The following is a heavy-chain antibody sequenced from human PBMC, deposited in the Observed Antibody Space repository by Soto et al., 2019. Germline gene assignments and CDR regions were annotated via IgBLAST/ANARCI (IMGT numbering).Heavy chain of an antibody. D-gene: IGHD3-10*01. J-gene: IGHJ4*02. CDR2: INHNGIT. Sequence: LSLTCAVYGGSFSGYYWSWIRQPPGKGLEWIGEINHNGITNYNPSLKSRVTISRDASKSQFSLEVNSVTAADTAVYYCATHYGSGGFFFWGQGALVTVSS. CDR1: GGSFSGYY. CDR3: ATHYGSGGFFF. V-gene: IGHV4-34*01.